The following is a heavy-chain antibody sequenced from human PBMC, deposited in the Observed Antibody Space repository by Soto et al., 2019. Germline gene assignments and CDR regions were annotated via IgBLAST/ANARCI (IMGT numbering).Heavy chain of an antibody. CDR2: IIPIFGTA. CDR3: ARGYGDYVFEYYYYGMDV. D-gene: IGHD4-17*01. Sequence: QVQLVQSGAEVKKPGSSVKVSCKASGGTFSSYAISWVRQAPGQGLEWMGGIIPIFGTANYAQKFQGRVTITADESTSTASMELSSLRSEDTAVYYCARGYGDYVFEYYYYGMDVWGQGTTVTVSS. CDR1: GGTFSSYA. V-gene: IGHV1-69*01. J-gene: IGHJ6*02.